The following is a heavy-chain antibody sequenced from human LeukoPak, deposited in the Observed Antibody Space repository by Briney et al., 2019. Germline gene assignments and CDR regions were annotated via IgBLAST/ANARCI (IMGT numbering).Heavy chain of an antibody. D-gene: IGHD3-22*01. J-gene: IGHJ4*02. V-gene: IGHV3-30*02. Sequence: GGSLRLSFAASGFTFSNAWMSWVRQAPGKGLEWVAFIRYDGNIKYFADSVKGRFTISRDNSKNTLYLQMNSLRAEDTAVYYCAKGRYYDSSGYPIDYWGQGTLVTVSS. CDR2: IRYDGNIK. CDR3: AKGRYYDSSGYPIDY. CDR1: GFTFSNAW.